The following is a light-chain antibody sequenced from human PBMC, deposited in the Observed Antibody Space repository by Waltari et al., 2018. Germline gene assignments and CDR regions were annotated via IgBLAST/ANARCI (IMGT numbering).Light chain of an antibody. Sequence: QAVLTQPSSLSASPGASASPTCTLRSAFNVAVYRTYWHQPKPGSPPQSLLRYKSDSDKHQDSRVPRRFSGSKDASANAGILLISGLQSEDEADYYCMIWHNNAVVFGGGTTLTVL. CDR3: MIWHNNAVV. CDR2: YKSDSDK. V-gene: IGLV5-45*03. CDR1: SAFNVAVYR. J-gene: IGLJ2*01.